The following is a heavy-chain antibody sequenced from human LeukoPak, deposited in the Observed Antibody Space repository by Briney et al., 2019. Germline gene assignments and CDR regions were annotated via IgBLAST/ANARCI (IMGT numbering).Heavy chain of an antibody. CDR1: GFTFSNYW. V-gene: IGHV3-7*01. D-gene: IGHD5-12*01. Sequence: GGSLRLSCVASGFTFSNYWMTWVRQAPGKGLEWVAHINQDGSEEHYMDSVKARFTISRDNAKNSLSLQMNSLRAEDTAVYYCVRDGGVSGYDLLDYWGQGTLVTVSS. CDR2: INQDGSEE. J-gene: IGHJ4*02. CDR3: VRDGGVSGYDLLDY.